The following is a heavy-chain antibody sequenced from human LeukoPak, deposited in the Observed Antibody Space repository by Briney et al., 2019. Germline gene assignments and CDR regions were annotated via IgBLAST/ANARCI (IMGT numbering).Heavy chain of an antibody. CDR1: GGSISSGDYY. Sequence: SETLSLTCTVSGGSISSGDYYWSWIRQPPGKGLEWIGYIYYSGSTYYNPSLKSRVTISVDTSKNQFSLKLSSVTAADTAVYYCARDSFGSGGLLDYWGRGTLVTVSS. CDR3: ARDSFGSGGLLDY. V-gene: IGHV4-30-4*08. J-gene: IGHJ4*02. D-gene: IGHD3-3*01. CDR2: IYYSGST.